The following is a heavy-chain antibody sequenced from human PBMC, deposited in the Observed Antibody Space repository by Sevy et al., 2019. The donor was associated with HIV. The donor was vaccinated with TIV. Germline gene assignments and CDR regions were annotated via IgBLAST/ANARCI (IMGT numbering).Heavy chain of an antibody. J-gene: IGHJ4*02. V-gene: IGHV3-7*01. Sequence: GGSLRLSCAASGFTFSDYFMGWVRQVPGKGLEWVANVDQDGGQKNYVASVKGRFTVSRDNAKNSLYLQMNRLRVDDTAVYYCARELWPGDYWGQGTLVTVSS. CDR3: ARELWPGDY. CDR1: GFTFSDYF. CDR2: VDQDGGQK. D-gene: IGHD2-21*01.